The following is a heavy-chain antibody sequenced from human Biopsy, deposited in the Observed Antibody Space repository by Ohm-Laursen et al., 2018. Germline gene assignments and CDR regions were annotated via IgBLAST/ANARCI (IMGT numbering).Heavy chain of an antibody. CDR3: ARGYAVNAFDN. D-gene: IGHD2-2*01. CDR2: INPSGRYT. CDR1: RYTFTGDY. J-gene: IGHJ3*02. Sequence: GSSVKVSCKASRYTFTGDYMHWVRQAPGQGLQWLGHINPSGRYTSTAQSFQGRITMTRDTSTSTVYMELSGLTSDDTAGYYCARGYAVNAFDNWGQGTMVTVSS. V-gene: IGHV1-46*01.